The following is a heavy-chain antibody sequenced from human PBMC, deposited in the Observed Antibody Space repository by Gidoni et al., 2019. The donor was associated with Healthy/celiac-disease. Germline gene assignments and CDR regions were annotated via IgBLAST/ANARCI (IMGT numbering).Heavy chain of an antibody. Sequence: EVQLVESGGGLVQPGGSLRLSCAASGFTVSSNFMSWVRQAPGKGLEWVSVIYSGGSTYYADSVKGRFTISRDNSKNTLYLQMNSLRAEDTAVYYCASRYSGYDSGHDYWGQGTLVTVSS. CDR3: ASRYSGYDSGHDY. V-gene: IGHV3-66*02. J-gene: IGHJ4*02. CDR2: IYSGGST. CDR1: GFTVSSNF. D-gene: IGHD5-12*01.